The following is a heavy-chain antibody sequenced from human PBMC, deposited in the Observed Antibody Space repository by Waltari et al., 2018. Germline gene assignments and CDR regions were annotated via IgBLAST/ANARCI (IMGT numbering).Heavy chain of an antibody. J-gene: IGHJ4*02. CDR2: INQSGST. V-gene: IGHV4-34*01. CDR3: ARPGGSGNTLYYFDY. CDR1: GGSFSGYY. Sequence: QVQLQQWGAGLLKPSETLSLTCAVYGGSFSGYYWSWIRQSPGKGLEWIGEINQSGSTNYNPSLKGRVTISVDTSKNQFSLKLSSVTAADTAVYYCARPGGSGNTLYYFDYWGQGTLVTVSS. D-gene: IGHD3-10*01.